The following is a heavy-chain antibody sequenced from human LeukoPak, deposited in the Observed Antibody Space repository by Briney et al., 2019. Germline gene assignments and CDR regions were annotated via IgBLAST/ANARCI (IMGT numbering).Heavy chain of an antibody. CDR1: GGTFSSFA. D-gene: IGHD2-15*01. V-gene: IGHV1-69*04. CDR2: IIPILGIA. J-gene: IGHJ4*02. Sequence: ASVKVSCKSSGGTFSSFAISWVRQAPGQGLEWMGRIIPILGIANYAQKFQGRVTITADKSTSTAYMELSSLRSEDTAVYYCARGVVVVVAATDPYFDYWGQGTLVTVSS. CDR3: ARGVVVVVAATDPYFDY.